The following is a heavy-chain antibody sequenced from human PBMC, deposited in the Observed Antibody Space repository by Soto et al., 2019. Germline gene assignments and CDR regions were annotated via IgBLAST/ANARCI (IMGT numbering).Heavy chain of an antibody. CDR3: ATDVWPNPPYFDY. CDR1: GGTFSSYT. J-gene: IGHJ4*02. Sequence: SVKVSCKASGGTFSSYTISWVRQAPGQGLEWMGRIIPILGIANYAQKFQGRVTITADKSTSTAYMELSSLRSEDTAVYYCATDVWPNPPYFDYWGQGTLVTVSS. D-gene: IGHD2-8*01. V-gene: IGHV1-69*04. CDR2: IIPILGIA.